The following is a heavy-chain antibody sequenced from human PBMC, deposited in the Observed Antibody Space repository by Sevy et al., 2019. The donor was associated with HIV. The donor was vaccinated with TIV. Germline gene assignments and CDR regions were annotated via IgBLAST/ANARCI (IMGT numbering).Heavy chain of an antibody. Sequence: GGCLRLSCAASGFTFSSYWMSWVRQAPGKGLEWVANIKQDGSEKYYMDSVKGRFTISRDNAKNSLYLQMNSLRAEDTAVYYCAREGLGRFEYFQHWGQGTLVTVSS. CDR1: GFTFSSYW. CDR2: IKQDGSEK. J-gene: IGHJ1*01. D-gene: IGHD2-15*01. V-gene: IGHV3-7*01. CDR3: AREGLGRFEYFQH.